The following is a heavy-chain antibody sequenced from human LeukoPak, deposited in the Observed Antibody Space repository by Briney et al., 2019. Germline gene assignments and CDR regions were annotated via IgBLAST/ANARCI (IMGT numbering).Heavy chain of an antibody. D-gene: IGHD6-19*01. Sequence: GESLKISCKGPGYSFTSYWIGWVRQMPGKGLEWMGIIYPGDSDTRYSPSFQGQVTISADKSISTAYLQWSSLKASDTAMYYCARLDSAGYSSGWYGMDVWGQGTTVTVSS. CDR3: ARLDSAGYSSGWYGMDV. CDR1: GYSFTSYW. V-gene: IGHV5-51*01. J-gene: IGHJ6*02. CDR2: IYPGDSDT.